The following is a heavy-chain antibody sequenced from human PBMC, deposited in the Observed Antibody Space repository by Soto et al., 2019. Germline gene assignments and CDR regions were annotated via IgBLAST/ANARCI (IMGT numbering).Heavy chain of an antibody. Sequence: GASVKVSCKASGGTFSSYAISCLRQSPGQGLEWMGGIIPIFGTANYAQKFQGRVTITADESTSTAYMELSSLKASDTAMYYCARQEGTKYGMDVWGQGTTVTSP. J-gene: IGHJ6*02. V-gene: IGHV1-69*13. CDR1: GGTFSSYA. CDR3: ARQEGTKYGMDV. CDR2: IIPIFGTA. D-gene: IGHD1-1*01.